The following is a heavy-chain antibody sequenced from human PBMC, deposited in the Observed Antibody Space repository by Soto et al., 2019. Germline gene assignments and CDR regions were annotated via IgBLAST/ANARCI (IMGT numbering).Heavy chain of an antibody. CDR2: ISSSSSYI. CDR1: GFTFSSYS. CDR3: ARADSNYDYYYYGMDV. J-gene: IGHJ6*02. Sequence: GGSLRLYCAASGFTFSSYSMNWVRQAPGKGLEWVSSISSSSSYIYYADSVKGRFTISRDNAKNSLYLQMNSLRAEDTAVYYCARADSNYDYYYYGMDVWGQGTTVTVSS. V-gene: IGHV3-21*01. D-gene: IGHD4-4*01.